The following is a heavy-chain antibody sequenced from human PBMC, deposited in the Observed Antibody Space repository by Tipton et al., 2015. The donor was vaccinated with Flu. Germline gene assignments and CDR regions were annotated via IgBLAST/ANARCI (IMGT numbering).Heavy chain of an antibody. D-gene: IGHD1-1*01. CDR1: TGLIRGSSCY. CDR2: MFYSGST. Sequence: GLVKPSETLSLTCSVSTGLIRGSSCYWGWIRQSPGKGLEWIGSMFYSGSTYYNPSLKSRATISVDTSKNLFSLKLKSVTATDTAVYYCARDGERQLGYFDSWGQGILVTVSS. CDR3: ARDGERQLGYFDS. J-gene: IGHJ4*02. V-gene: IGHV4-39*07.